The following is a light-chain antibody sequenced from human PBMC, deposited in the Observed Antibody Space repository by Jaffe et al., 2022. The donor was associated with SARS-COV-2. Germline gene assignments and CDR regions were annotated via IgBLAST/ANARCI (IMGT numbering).Light chain of an antibody. V-gene: IGKV1-39*01. CDR3: QQSYSTPGT. Sequence: DIQMTQSPSSLSASVGDRVTITCRASQSISNYLNWYQQKPGKAPKLLIYAASSLQSGVPSRFSGSGSGTDFILTISSLQPEDFATYYCQQSYSTPGTFGQGTKVEIK. CDR2: AAS. J-gene: IGKJ1*01. CDR1: QSISNY.